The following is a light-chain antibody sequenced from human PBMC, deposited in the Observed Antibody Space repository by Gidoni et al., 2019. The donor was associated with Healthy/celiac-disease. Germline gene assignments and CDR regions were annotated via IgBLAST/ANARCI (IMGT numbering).Light chain of an antibody. V-gene: IGKV3-15*01. Sequence: EIVMTQSPATLSVSPGERATLSCRASQSVSSYLAWYQQKPGQAPRVLIYGASTRATGIEARFSGSGSGTEFTLTISSLQSEDFALYYCQQYNNWLTFXGXTKVEIK. CDR2: GAS. J-gene: IGKJ4*01. CDR1: QSVSSY. CDR3: QQYNNWLT.